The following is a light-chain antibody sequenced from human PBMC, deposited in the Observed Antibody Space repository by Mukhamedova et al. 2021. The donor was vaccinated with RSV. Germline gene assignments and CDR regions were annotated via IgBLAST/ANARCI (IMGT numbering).Light chain of an antibody. CDR3: PHYAS. Sequence: GETATLSCRASERVNYPFLAWYQQKPDQTPRLLLYGASGRATGVPDRFIGSGSGTDFALTISRLEPEDFAVYYCPHYASFGGGTK. J-gene: IGKJ4*01. CDR2: GAS. CDR1: ERVNYPF. V-gene: IGKV3-20*01.